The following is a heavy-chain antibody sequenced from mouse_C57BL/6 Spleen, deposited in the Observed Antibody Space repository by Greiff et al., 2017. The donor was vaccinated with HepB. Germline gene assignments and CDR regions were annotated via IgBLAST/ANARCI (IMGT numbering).Heavy chain of an antibody. D-gene: IGHD1-1*01. CDR3: ARWSVVYFDY. J-gene: IGHJ2*01. V-gene: IGHV1-52*01. CDR1: GYTFTSYW. CDR2: IDPSDSET. Sequence: QVQLQQPGAELVRLGSSVKLSCKASGYTFTSYWMHWVKQRPIQGLEWIGNIDPSDSETHYNQKFKDKATLTVDKSSSTAYMQLSSLTSEDSAVYYCARWSVVYFDYWGQGTTLTVSS.